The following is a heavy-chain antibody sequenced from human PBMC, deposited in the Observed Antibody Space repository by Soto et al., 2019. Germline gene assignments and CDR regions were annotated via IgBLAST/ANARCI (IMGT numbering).Heavy chain of an antibody. J-gene: IGHJ3*02. CDR2: IKQDGSEK. D-gene: IGHD3-22*01. CDR1: GVKFSSFG. V-gene: IGHV3-7*01. CDR3: VARDVRLEPFDI. Sequence: PGGSMRLSCAASGVKFSSFGSSWVRQAPGKGLEWVANIKQDGSEKYYVDSVKGRFTISRDNAKNSLYLQMNSLRAEDTAVYYCVARDVRLEPFDIWGQGTMVTVSS.